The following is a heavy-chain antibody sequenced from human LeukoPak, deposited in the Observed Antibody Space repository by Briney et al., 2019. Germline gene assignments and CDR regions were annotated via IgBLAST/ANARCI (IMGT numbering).Heavy chain of an antibody. V-gene: IGHV1-69*13. J-gene: IGHJ6*03. CDR2: IIPIFGTA. Sequence: ASVKVSCEASGGTFSSYAISWVRQAPGQGLEWMGGIIPIFGTANYAQTFQNKVTITADESTSTTYMELSSLTSEDTAVYYCATSGGDYYYYSLDVWGKGTPVTISS. CDR3: ATSGGDYYYYSLDV. D-gene: IGHD3-10*01. CDR1: GGTFSSYA.